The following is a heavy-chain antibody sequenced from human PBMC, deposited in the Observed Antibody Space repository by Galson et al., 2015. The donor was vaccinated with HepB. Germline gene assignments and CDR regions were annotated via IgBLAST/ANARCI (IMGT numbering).Heavy chain of an antibody. CDR3: ARDRGGGSSKPANYYYYYGMDV. V-gene: IGHV3-30*03. D-gene: IGHD2-15*01. Sequence: SLRLSCAASGFTFSSYGMHWVRQAPGKGLEWVAVISYDGSNKYYADSVKGRFTISRDNSKNTLYLQMNSLRAEDTAVYYCARDRGGGSSKPANYYYYYGMDVWGQGTTVTVSS. J-gene: IGHJ6*02. CDR2: ISYDGSNK. CDR1: GFTFSSYG.